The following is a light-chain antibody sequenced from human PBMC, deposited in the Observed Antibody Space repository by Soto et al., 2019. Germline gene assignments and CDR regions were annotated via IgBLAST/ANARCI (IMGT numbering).Light chain of an antibody. CDR3: HQYNEWPRGT. CDR1: ESISNN. V-gene: IGKV3D-15*01. J-gene: IGKJ1*01. CDR2: SAS. Sequence: DILMTQSPATVSVSLGDSVSLSCRANESISNNLAWYQQKPGQPPRLLIYSASTRAPGIPARVSGGASGTQCSITISSLQSEDFALYYCHQYNEWPRGTFGPGTKVEI.